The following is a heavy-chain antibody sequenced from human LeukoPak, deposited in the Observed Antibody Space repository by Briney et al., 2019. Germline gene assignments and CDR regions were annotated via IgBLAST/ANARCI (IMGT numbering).Heavy chain of an antibody. CDR3: ARDEGEAYCGGDCYSDPYYYYYYMDV. Sequence: GASVKVSCKASGYTFTGYYMHWVRQAPGQGLEWMGWINPNSGGTNYAQKFQGRVTMTRDTSISTAYMELSRLRSDDTAVYYCARDEGEAYCGGDCYSDPYYYYYYMDVWGKGTTVTVSS. J-gene: IGHJ6*03. D-gene: IGHD2-21*02. CDR2: INPNSGGT. CDR1: GYTFTGYY. V-gene: IGHV1-2*02.